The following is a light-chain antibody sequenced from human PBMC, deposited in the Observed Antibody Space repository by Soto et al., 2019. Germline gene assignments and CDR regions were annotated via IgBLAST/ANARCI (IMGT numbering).Light chain of an antibody. CDR2: KAS. J-gene: IGKJ1*01. CDR1: QSISAW. CDR3: QQYNDYSWT. Sequence: DIQMTQSPFTLSASVGDRVSINCRASQSISAWLAWYQQKPGKAPRLLIYKASTLEIGVPSRFSGSGSGTEFTLTISSLQPDDVATYYCQQYNDYSWTFGQGTKVDIK. V-gene: IGKV1-5*03.